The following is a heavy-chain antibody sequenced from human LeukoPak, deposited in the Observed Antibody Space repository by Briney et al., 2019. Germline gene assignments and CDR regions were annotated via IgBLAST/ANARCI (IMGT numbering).Heavy chain of an antibody. D-gene: IGHD2-8*01. CDR3: ARVPGRRYCTNGVCFNFDY. CDR2: IYYSGST. J-gene: IGHJ4*02. Sequence: SETLSLTCTVSGGSISSGDYYWSWIRQPPGKGLEWIGYIYYSGSTYYNPSHKSRVTISVDTSKNQFSLKLSSVTAADTAVYYCARVPGRRYCTNGVCFNFDYWGQGTLVTVSS. V-gene: IGHV4-30-4*01. CDR1: GGSISSGDYY.